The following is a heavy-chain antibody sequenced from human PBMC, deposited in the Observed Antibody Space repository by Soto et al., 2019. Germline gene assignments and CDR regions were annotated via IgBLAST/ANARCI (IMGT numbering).Heavy chain of an antibody. V-gene: IGHV3-48*01. J-gene: IGHJ6*03. Sequence: GGSLRLSCAASGFTYSNYVMSWVRQAPGKGLEWVSYISSSSSVIDYADSVKGRFTVSRDNARNSLYLQMNSLRAEDTAVYYCARDLSWGSNWYYYMDVWGKGTTVTVS. CDR2: ISSSSSVI. D-gene: IGHD7-27*01. CDR1: GFTYSNYV. CDR3: ARDLSWGSNWYYYMDV.